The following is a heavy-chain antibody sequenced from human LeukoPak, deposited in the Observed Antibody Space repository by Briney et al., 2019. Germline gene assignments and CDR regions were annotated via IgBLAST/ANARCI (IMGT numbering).Heavy chain of an antibody. CDR2: INHNGNVN. CDR1: GFTFSSYW. CDR3: ARYYYDSSGYLLDY. Sequence: SGGSLRLSCAASGFTFSSYWMNWARQAPGKGLEWVASINHNGNVNYYVDSVKGRFTISRDNAKNSLYLQMSNLRAEDTAVYYCARYYYDSSGYLLDYWGQGTLVTVSS. V-gene: IGHV3-7*03. J-gene: IGHJ4*02. D-gene: IGHD3-22*01.